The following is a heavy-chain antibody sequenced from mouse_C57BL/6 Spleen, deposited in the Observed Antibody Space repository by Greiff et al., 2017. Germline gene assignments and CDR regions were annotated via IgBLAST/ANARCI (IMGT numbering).Heavy chain of an antibody. CDR1: GYAFSSYW. D-gene: IGHD1-1*01. V-gene: IGHV1-80*01. CDR3: ARGGDYYGSSPMDY. J-gene: IGHJ4*01. CDR2: IYPGDGDT. Sequence: VQLQQSGAELVKPGASVKISCKASGYAFSSYWMNWVKQRPGKGLEWIGQIYPGDGDTNYNGKFKGKATLTADKSSSTAYMQLSSLTSEDSAVYFCARGGDYYGSSPMDYWGQGTSVTVSS.